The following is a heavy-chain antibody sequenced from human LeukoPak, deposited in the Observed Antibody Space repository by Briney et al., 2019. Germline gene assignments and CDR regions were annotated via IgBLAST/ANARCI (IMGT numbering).Heavy chain of an antibody. J-gene: IGHJ3*02. CDR1: GGSISNYY. CDR2: IYYSGST. V-gene: IGHV4-59*01. CDR3: AREDIITNAFDI. Sequence: SETLSLTCTVSGGSISNYYWSWIRQPPGKGLEWIGYIYYSGSTNYNPSLKSRVTISVDTSKSQFSLKLSSVTAADTAVYYCAREDIITNAFDIWGQGTMVTVSS.